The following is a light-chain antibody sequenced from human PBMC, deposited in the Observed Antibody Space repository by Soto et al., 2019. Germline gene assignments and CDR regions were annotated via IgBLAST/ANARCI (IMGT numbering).Light chain of an antibody. CDR2: RVS. CDR3: MQGTHLPIT. V-gene: IGKV2-30*02. CDR1: QSLVHSDGIAY. Sequence: EVVIAQSQHSLPVTLEQPASISCRSNQSLVHSDGIAYFSWFQQRPGRSPRRLIYRVSNRDSGVPARFSGSGSGTDFALKISRVEAEDVGVYYCMQGTHLPITFGQGRRLAIK. J-gene: IGKJ5*01.